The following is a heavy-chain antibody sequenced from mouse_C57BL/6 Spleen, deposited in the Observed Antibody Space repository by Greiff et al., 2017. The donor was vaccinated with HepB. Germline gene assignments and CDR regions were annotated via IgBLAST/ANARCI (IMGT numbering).Heavy chain of an antibody. CDR1: GFSLTSYA. V-gene: IGHV2-9-1*01. CDR3: ARNNYGSREGIDY. D-gene: IGHD1-1*01. J-gene: IGHJ2*01. Sequence: VKLMESGPGLVAPSQSLSITCTVSGFSLTSYAISWVRQPPGKGLEWLGVIWTGGGTNYNSALKSRLSISKDNSKSQVFLKMNSLQTDDTARYYCARNNYGSREGIDYWGQGTTLTVSS. CDR2: IWTGGGT.